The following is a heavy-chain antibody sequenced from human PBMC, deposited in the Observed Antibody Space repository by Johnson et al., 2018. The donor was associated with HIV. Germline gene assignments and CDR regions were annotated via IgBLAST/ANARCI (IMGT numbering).Heavy chain of an antibody. J-gene: IGHJ3*02. Sequence: QVQLVESGGGLVQPGGSLRLSCAASGFTFSSYGMHWVRQAPGKGLEWVAFIRYDGSNKYYADSVNGRFTISRDNSKNTLYLQMNSLRAEDTAVYYCASEYSYGSHDAFDIWGQGTMVTVSS. D-gene: IGHD5-18*01. CDR1: GFTFSSYG. CDR3: ASEYSYGSHDAFDI. CDR2: IRYDGSNK. V-gene: IGHV3-30*02.